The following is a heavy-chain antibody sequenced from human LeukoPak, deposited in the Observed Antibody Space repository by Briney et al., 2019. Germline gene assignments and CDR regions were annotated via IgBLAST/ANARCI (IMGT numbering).Heavy chain of an antibody. CDR1: GGSISSTNYY. CDR3: ARQHMIRGVIIPLYFDY. V-gene: IGHV4-39*01. D-gene: IGHD3-10*01. J-gene: IGHJ4*02. CDR2: IFYSGIT. Sequence: SETLSLTCIVSGGSISSTNYYWGWVRQPPGKGLEWIGSIFYSGITYYNPSLKSRVTISVDTSKNQFSLKLNSVTASDTAVYYCARQHMIRGVIIPLYFDYWGQGTLVTVSS.